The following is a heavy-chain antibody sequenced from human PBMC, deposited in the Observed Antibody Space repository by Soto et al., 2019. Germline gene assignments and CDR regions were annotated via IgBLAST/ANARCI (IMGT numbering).Heavy chain of an antibody. D-gene: IGHD3-9*01. CDR3: AHLAGLAHTDDF. CDR2: ISSDGSNR. CDR1: GCTCSDYA. Sequence: GGSLKRSCAASGCTCSDYALHWVRQAPGKGLEWVTVISSDGSNRYYADSVKGRFTISRDNSKNTLYLQMNSLRVEDTAIYICAHLAGLAHTDDFWGQGTPVTVSS. J-gene: IGHJ4*02. V-gene: IGHV3-30-3*01.